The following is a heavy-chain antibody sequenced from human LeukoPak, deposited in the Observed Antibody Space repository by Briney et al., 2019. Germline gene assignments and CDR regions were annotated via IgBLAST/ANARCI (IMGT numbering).Heavy chain of an antibody. CDR2: IWYDGSNK. V-gene: IGHV3-33*06. D-gene: IGHD3-22*01. Sequence: PGGSLRLSCAASGFTFSSYGMHWVRQAPGKGLEWVAVIWYDGSNKYYADSVKGRFTISRDNSKNTLYLQINSLRAEDTAVYYCAKDSSGRFDYWGQGTLVTVSS. J-gene: IGHJ4*02. CDR1: GFTFSSYG. CDR3: AKDSSGRFDY.